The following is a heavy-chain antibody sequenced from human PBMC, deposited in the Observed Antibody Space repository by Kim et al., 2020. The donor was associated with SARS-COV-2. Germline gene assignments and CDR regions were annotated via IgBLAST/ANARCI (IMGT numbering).Heavy chain of an antibody. Sequence: QKFQGRVTITRDTSASTAYMELSSLRSEDTAVYYCARSGYYDSGNYFDYWGQGTLVTVSS. CDR3: ARSGYYDSGNYFDY. D-gene: IGHD3-22*01. J-gene: IGHJ4*02. V-gene: IGHV1-3*01.